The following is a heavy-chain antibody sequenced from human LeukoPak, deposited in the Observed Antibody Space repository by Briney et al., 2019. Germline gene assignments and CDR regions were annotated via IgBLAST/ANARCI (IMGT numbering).Heavy chain of an antibody. D-gene: IGHD2-15*01. CDR3: AKGELVYCSGGSCYPPYYFDF. CDR2: INANSGTT. Sequence: HPGGSLRLSCAASGFAFSVYAMSWLRQPPGKGLEWVSTINANSGTTSYAASVRGRFTISRDNSKNTLYLQMNSLSAEDTAVYYCAKGELVYCSGGSCYPPYYFDFWGQGTLVAVSS. J-gene: IGHJ4*02. V-gene: IGHV3-23*01. CDR1: GFAFSVYA.